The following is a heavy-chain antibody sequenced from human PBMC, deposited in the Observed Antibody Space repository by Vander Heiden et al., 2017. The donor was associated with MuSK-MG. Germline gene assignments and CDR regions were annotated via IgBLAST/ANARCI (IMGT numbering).Heavy chain of an antibody. J-gene: IGHJ4*02. CDR3: ARDLGGYSYGGDY. D-gene: IGHD5-18*01. CDR2: ISSSSSTI. CDR1: GFTFSSYS. Sequence: EVQLVESGGGLVQPGGSLRLSCAASGFTFSSYSMNWARQAPGKGLEWVSYISSSSSTIYYADSVKGRFTISRDNAKNSLYLQMNSLRAEDTAVYYCARDLGGYSYGGDYWGQGTLVTVSS. V-gene: IGHV3-48*04.